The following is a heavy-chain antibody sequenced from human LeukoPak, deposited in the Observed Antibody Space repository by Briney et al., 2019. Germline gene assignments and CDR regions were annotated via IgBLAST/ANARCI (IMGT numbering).Heavy chain of an antibody. Sequence: GGSLRLSCAASGFTFSSYNMNWVRQAPGKGLEWVSSITSSSSYIYYADSVKGRFTISRDNAKDSLYLQMDSLRVEDTAEYYCARDPYSGNYGAYYYYYMDVWGKGTTVTVSS. CDR2: ITSSSSYI. V-gene: IGHV3-21*06. CDR1: GFTFSSYN. CDR3: ARDPYSGNYGAYYYYYMDV. J-gene: IGHJ6*03. D-gene: IGHD1-26*01.